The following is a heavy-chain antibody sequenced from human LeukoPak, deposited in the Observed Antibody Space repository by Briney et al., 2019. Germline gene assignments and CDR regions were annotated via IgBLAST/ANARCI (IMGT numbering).Heavy chain of an antibody. V-gene: IGHV1-2*02. CDR3: AGGGGLTAIPTEDY. CDR2: INPNSGGT. CDR1: GYTFSGNY. D-gene: IGHD2-21*02. Sequence: ASVKVSCKASGYTFSGNYMHWVRQAPGQGLEWMGWINPNSGGTNYAQNFQGRVTMTRDRSISTAYMELSRLRSGDTAVYYCAGGGGLTAIPTEDYWGQGTLVTVSS. J-gene: IGHJ4*02.